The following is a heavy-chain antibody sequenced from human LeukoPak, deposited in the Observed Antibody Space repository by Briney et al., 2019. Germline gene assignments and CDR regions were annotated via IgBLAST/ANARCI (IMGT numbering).Heavy chain of an antibody. J-gene: IGHJ6*02. Sequence: SETLSLTCTVSGGSISSSSYYRGWIRQPPGKGLEWIGSIYYSGSTYYNPSLKSRVTISVDTSKNQFSLKLSSVTAADTAVYYCARQRPLRRYYYYYGMDVWGQGTTVTVSS. CDR2: IYYSGST. D-gene: IGHD3-16*01. CDR3: ARQRPLRRYYYYYGMDV. V-gene: IGHV4-39*01. CDR1: GGSISSSSYY.